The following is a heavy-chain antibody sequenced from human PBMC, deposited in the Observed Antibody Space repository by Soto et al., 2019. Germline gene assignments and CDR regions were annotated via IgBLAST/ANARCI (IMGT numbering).Heavy chain of an antibody. J-gene: IGHJ3*01. CDR3: AREHYRGGAADV. CDR2: INPLNGNT. Sequence: QVHLVQSGVEVKKPGASVKVSCKTSGYSFIDYGISWMRQAPGQGLEWLAWINPLNGNTQSEQNLQGRLTVTTDTSSAAVCMDLSSLAADATGVYLCAREHYRGGAADVWGQGTEVDVSS. D-gene: IGHD2-21*01. V-gene: IGHV1-18*01. CDR1: GYSFIDYG.